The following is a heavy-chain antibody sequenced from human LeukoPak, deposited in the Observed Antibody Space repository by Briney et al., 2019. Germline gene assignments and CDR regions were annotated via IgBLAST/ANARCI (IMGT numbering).Heavy chain of an antibody. CDR2: MNPNSGNT. V-gene: IGHV1-8*01. D-gene: IGHD3-16*02. J-gene: IGHJ4*02. CDR3: ARVTSGGVVADFDY. CDR1: GYTFTSYD. Sequence: PVASVKVSCKASGYTFTSYDINWVRQATGQGLEWMGWMNPNSGNTGYAQKFQGRVTMTRNTSISTAYMELSSLRSEDTAVYYCARVTSGGVVADFDYWGQGTLVTVSS.